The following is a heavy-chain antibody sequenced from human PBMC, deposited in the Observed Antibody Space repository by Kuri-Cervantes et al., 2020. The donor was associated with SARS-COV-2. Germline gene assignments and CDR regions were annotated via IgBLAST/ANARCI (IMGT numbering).Heavy chain of an antibody. CDR3: ARDNLDYGDLGYYFDY. J-gene: IGHJ4*02. CDR2: ISDSGANT. CDR1: GFTFSGYA. D-gene: IGHD4-17*01. Sequence: GESLKISCAASGFTFSGYAMSWVRQAPGKGLEWISGISDSGANTYYADSVKGRFTISRDNSNNTLYLQMNSLRAEDSAVYYCARDNLDYGDLGYYFDYWGQGTLVTVSS. V-gene: IGHV3-23*01.